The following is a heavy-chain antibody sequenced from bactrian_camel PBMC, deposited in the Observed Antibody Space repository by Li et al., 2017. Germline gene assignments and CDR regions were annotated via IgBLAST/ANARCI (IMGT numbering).Heavy chain of an antibody. J-gene: IGHJ4*01. CDR3: VNMWKSVTAGS. Sequence: HVQLVESGGGSVQAGGSLRLSCAASGYTYNRNCMAWFRQAPGKEREGVARIATGSGNTYYADSVKGRFTISRDNAKNTLYLQLDSLKVEDTAMHYCVNMWKSVTAGSRGQGTQVTVS. V-gene: IGHV3S1*01. D-gene: IGHD5*01. CDR2: IATGSGNT. CDR1: GYTYNRNC.